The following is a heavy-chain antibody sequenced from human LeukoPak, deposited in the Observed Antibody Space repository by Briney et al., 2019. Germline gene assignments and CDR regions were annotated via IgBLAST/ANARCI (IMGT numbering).Heavy chain of an antibody. V-gene: IGHV1-58*02. Sequence: ASVKVSCKASGYTFTGYYMHWVRQARGQRLEWIGWIVVGSGNTNYAQKFQERVTIARDMSTSTAYMELSSLRSEDTAVYYCAATGSGSSADFDYWGQGTLVTVSS. CDR2: IVVGSGNT. D-gene: IGHD3-10*01. J-gene: IGHJ4*02. CDR1: GYTFTGYY. CDR3: AATGSGSSADFDY.